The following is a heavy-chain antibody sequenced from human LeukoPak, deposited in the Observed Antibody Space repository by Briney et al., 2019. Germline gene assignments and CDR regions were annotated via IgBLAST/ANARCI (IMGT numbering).Heavy chain of an antibody. CDR3: ARENVLRYFDWPPPDNYGMDV. CDR2: ISSSSSTI. V-gene: IGHV3-48*01. D-gene: IGHD3-9*01. J-gene: IGHJ6*02. Sequence: AGGSLRLSCAASGFTFSSYSMNWVRQAPGKGLEWVSYISSSSSTIYYADSVKGRFTISRDNAKNSLYLQMNSLRAEDTAVYYCARENVLRYFDWPPPDNYGMDVWGQGTTVTVSS. CDR1: GFTFSSYS.